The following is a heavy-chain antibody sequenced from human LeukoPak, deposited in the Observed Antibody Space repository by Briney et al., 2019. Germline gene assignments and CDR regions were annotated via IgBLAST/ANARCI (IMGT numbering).Heavy chain of an antibody. CDR3: AKESLTYYDFWSGYLDY. D-gene: IGHD3-3*01. CDR2: INGDGSST. CDR1: GFTFSNYW. J-gene: IGHJ4*02. V-gene: IGHV3-74*03. Sequence: GGSLRLSCAASGFTFSNYWMHWVRQAPGKGLVWVARINGDGSSTTYADSVKGRFTISRDNAKKTLYLQASSLRAEDTAVYYCAKESLTYYDFWSGYLDYWGQGTLVTVSS.